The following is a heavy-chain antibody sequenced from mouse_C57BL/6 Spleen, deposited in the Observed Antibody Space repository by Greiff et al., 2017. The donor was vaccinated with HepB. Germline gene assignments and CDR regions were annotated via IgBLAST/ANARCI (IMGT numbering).Heavy chain of an antibody. CDR2: IYPGDGDT. CDR3: AREGTGDYAMDY. Sequence: VQLQESGPELVKPGASVKISCKASGYAFSSSWMNWVKQRPGKGLEWIGRIYPGDGDTNYNGKFKGKATLTADKSSSTAYMQLSSLTSEDSAVYFCAREGTGDYAMDYWGQGTSVTVSS. V-gene: IGHV1-82*01. J-gene: IGHJ4*01. CDR1: GYAFSSSW. D-gene: IGHD2-14*01.